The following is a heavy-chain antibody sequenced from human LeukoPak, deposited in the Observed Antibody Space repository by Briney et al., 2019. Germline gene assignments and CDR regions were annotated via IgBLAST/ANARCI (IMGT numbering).Heavy chain of an antibody. CDR2: IYYSGST. Sequence: SETLSLTCTVSGGSISSGGYYWSWIRQHPGKGLEWIGYIYYSGSTYYNPSLKSRVTISVDTSKNQFSLKLSSVTAADTAVYYCARGYYDSGAFDIWGQGTMVTVS. J-gene: IGHJ3*02. D-gene: IGHD3-22*01. CDR1: GGSISSGGYY. CDR3: ARGYYDSGAFDI. V-gene: IGHV4-31*03.